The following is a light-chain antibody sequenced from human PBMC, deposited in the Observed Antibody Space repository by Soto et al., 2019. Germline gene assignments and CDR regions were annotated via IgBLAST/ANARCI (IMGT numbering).Light chain of an antibody. J-gene: IGKJ5*01. CDR2: AAS. CDR3: QQLNSYLIT. Sequence: DIRLTQSPSFLSASVGDRVTITCRASQGISSYLAWYQQKPGKAPKLLIYAASTLQSGVPSRFSGSGSGTEFTLTISSLQPEDFATYYCQQLNSYLITFGQGTRLEIK. V-gene: IGKV1-9*01. CDR1: QGISSY.